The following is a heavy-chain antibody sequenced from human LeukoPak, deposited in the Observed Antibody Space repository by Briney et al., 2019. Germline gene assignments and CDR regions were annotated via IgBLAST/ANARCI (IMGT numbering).Heavy chain of an antibody. CDR1: GGSISSSSYY. Sequence: SEALSLTCTVSGGSISSSSYYWGWIRQPPGKGLEWIGSIYYSGSTYYNPSLKSRVTISVDTSKNQFSLKLSSVTAADTAVYYCASRGATSPFDYWGQGTLVTVSS. D-gene: IGHD1-26*01. CDR3: ASRGATSPFDY. J-gene: IGHJ4*02. CDR2: IYYSGST. V-gene: IGHV4-39*01.